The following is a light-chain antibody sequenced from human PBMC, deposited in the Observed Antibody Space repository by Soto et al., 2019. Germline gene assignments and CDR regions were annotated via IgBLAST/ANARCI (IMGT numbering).Light chain of an antibody. V-gene: IGKV3D-15*01. CDR1: QSVNIY. Sequence: EIVMTQSPATLSVSPGERATLSCRASQSVNIYLAWYQQKPGQAPRLLIFGASSRATGIPARFSGSGSGTEFNLTISSLQSEDFAVYFCRQYDEWLRLTFGGGTKVEIK. CDR2: GAS. J-gene: IGKJ4*01. CDR3: RQYDEWLRLT.